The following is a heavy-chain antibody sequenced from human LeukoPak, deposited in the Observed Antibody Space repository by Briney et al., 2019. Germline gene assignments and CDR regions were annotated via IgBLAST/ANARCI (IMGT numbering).Heavy chain of an antibody. Sequence: GGSLRLXCAASGFTFSSYAMSWVRQAPGKGLEWVSAISGSGGSTYYADSVKGRFTISRDNSKNTLYLQLNSLRAEDTAVYCCAKKNGDSSGYYLYYFDYWGQGTLVTASS. CDR2: ISGSGGST. CDR1: GFTFSSYA. D-gene: IGHD3-22*01. CDR3: AKKNGDSSGYYLYYFDY. V-gene: IGHV3-23*01. J-gene: IGHJ4*02.